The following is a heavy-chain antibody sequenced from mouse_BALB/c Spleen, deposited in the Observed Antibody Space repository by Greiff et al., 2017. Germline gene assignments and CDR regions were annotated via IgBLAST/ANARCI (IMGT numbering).Heavy chain of an antibody. V-gene: IGHV1S34*01. CDR1: GYSFTGYY. CDR2: ISCYNGAT. D-gene: IGHD4-1*01. CDR3: ARERKKTGTGGAMDY. Sequence: LVKTGASVKISCKASGYSFTGYYMHWVKQSHGKSLEWIGYISCYNGATSYNQKFKGKATFTVDTSSSTAYMQFNSLTSEDSAVYYCARERKKTGTGGAMDYWGQGTSVTVSS. J-gene: IGHJ4*01.